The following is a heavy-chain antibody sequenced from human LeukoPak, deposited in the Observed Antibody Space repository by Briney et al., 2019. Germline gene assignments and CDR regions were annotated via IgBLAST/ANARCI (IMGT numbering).Heavy chain of an antibody. CDR1: GGSISSRNW. D-gene: IGHD5-12*01. V-gene: IGHV4-4*02. J-gene: IGHJ4*02. Sequence: PSRTLSLTCAVSGGSISSRNWWSWVRQPPGKGLEWIGEIYHSGSTNYNPSLKSRVTTSVDKSKNRFSLKLSSVTAADTAVYNCATRGGDIVATIDYWGQGTLVTASS. CDR2: IYHSGST. CDR3: ATRGGDIVATIDY.